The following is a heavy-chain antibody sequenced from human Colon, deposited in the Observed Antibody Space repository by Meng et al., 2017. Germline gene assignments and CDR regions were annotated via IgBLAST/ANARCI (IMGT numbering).Heavy chain of an antibody. CDR3: AKDRGVATITYYGLDV. V-gene: IGHV3-23*01. CDR2: ISYGGDAR. Sequence: GGSLRLSCAASGFMFSAYAMTWVRQAPGKGLEWVSSISYGGDARYYADSVQVRFTISRDNSKNTVYLQMHSLRADDTAVYYCAKDRGVATITYYGLDVWGEGTTVTVSS. CDR1: GFMFSAYA. D-gene: IGHD5-12*01. J-gene: IGHJ6*04.